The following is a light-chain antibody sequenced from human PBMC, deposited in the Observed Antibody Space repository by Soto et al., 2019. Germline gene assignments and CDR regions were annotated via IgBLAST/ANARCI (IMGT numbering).Light chain of an antibody. CDR1: QTVSSGY. V-gene: IGKV3-20*01. CDR3: QQYGSSAWT. Sequence: EIVLTQSPGTLSLSPGERATLSCRASQTVSSGYLAWYQQKPGQAPRLLIDGASSRATGIPDRFSGSGSGTDFTLTISRLEPEDFAVYYCQQYGSSAWTFGQGTKVEIK. J-gene: IGKJ1*01. CDR2: GAS.